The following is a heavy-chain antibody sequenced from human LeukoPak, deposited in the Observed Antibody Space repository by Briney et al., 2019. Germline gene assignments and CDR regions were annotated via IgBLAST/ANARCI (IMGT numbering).Heavy chain of an antibody. V-gene: IGHV4-59*01. Sequence: SETLSLTCAVYGGSFSGYYWSWIRQPPGKGLEWIGYIYYSGSTNYNPSLKSRVTISVDTSKNQFSLKLSSVTAADTAVYYCAGGYDFWSGYSLLFQHWGQGTLVTVSS. CDR2: IYYSGST. CDR3: AGGYDFWSGYSLLFQH. CDR1: GGSFSGYY. J-gene: IGHJ1*01. D-gene: IGHD3-3*01.